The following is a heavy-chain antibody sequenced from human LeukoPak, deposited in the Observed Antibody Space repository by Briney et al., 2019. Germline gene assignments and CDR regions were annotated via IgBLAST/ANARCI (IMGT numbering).Heavy chain of an antibody. V-gene: IGHV3-7*01. CDR1: GFTFSSYW. CDR2: IKQDGSEK. CDR3: ARPADYYDSGDAFDI. J-gene: IGHJ3*02. D-gene: IGHD3-22*01. Sequence: WGSLRLSCAASGFTFSSYWMSWVRQAPGKGLEWVANIKQDGSEKYYVDSVKGRFTISRDNAKNSLYLQMNSLRAEDTAVYYCARPADYYDSGDAFDIWGQGTMVTVSS.